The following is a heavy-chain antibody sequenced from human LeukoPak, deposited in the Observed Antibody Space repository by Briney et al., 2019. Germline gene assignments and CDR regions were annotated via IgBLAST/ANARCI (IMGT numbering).Heavy chain of an antibody. CDR3: ARDGSGSYYNGYYYFDY. D-gene: IGHD3-10*01. CDR2: IYHSGST. CDR1: GYSISSGYY. V-gene: IGHV4-38-2*02. J-gene: IGHJ4*02. Sequence: SETLSLTCTVSGYSISSGYYWGWIRQPPGKGLEWIGSIYHSGSTYYNPSLKSRVTISVDTSKNQFSLKLSSVTAADTSVYYCARDGSGSYYNGYYYFDYWGQGTLVTVSS.